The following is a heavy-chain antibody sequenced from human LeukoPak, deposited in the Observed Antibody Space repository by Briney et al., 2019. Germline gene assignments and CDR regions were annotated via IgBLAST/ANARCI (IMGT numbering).Heavy chain of an antibody. J-gene: IGHJ4*02. Sequence: ASVSVSCTVSGYTLTELSMHWVRQAPGKGLEWMGGFDPEDGETIYAQKFQGRVTITEDTSTDTAYMELSSLRSEDTAVYYCATGTSKRMVRGVIIGDVFDYWGQGTLVTVSS. V-gene: IGHV1-24*01. CDR1: GYTLTELS. D-gene: IGHD3-10*01. CDR2: FDPEDGET. CDR3: ATGTSKRMVRGVIIGDVFDY.